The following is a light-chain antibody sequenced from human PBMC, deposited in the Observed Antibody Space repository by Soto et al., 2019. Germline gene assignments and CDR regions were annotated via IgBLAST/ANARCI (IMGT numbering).Light chain of an antibody. CDR1: QSVSSNF. V-gene: IGKV3-20*01. Sequence: EIVLTQSPGTLSLSPGERATLSCKASQSVSSNFLAWYQRKPGQAPRLLIYGASYRATDIPHRFSGSGSGTDFTLTITRLEPEYFAVYYCQQYGTSTPTFGQGTKVEI. CDR2: GAS. J-gene: IGKJ1*01. CDR3: QQYGTSTPT.